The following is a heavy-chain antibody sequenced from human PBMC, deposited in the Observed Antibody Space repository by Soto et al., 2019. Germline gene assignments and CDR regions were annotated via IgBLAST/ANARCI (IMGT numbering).Heavy chain of an antibody. CDR3: AKESGGERYAAYFDL. CDR2: ISAGGNTK. V-gene: IGHV3-30*18. CDR1: GFTLSNIG. Sequence: QVQLVESGGGVVQPGTSLRLACAASGFTLSNIGMQWVRQAPGKVLEWVAVISAGGNTKYYADSVKGRFTISRDNSKNTLFLQMNSLRTEDTAVYYCAKESGGERYAAYFDLWGQGTLVTVSA. D-gene: IGHD2-21*01. J-gene: IGHJ4*02.